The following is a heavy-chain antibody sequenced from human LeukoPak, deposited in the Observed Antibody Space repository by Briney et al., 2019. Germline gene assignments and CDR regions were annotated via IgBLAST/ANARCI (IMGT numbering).Heavy chain of an antibody. Sequence: PSETLSLTCTVSGDSISSHYWSWIRQPPGKGLEWIGYIYYSGSTNCNPSLKSRVTISVDTSKNQFSLKLSSVTAADTAVYYCARGPDYGDYARPDYYYYGMDVWGQGTTVTVSS. D-gene: IGHD4-17*01. CDR1: GDSISSHY. J-gene: IGHJ6*02. V-gene: IGHV4-59*11. CDR2: IYYSGST. CDR3: ARGPDYGDYARPDYYYYGMDV.